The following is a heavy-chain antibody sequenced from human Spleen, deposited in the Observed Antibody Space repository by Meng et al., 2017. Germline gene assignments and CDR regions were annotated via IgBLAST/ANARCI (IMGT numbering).Heavy chain of an antibody. CDR3: ARDEDISAAGKLFGDY. CDR1: GYTFTAYW. J-gene: IGHJ4*02. D-gene: IGHD6-13*01. Sequence: LGQPGVEGENPGASVKVSCNPSGYTFTAYWLHWVRQAPGQGLEWMGRIDPGTGGTQYAQNFQGRVTMTRDTSISTTYMELSRLRSDDTAVYYCARDEDISAAGKLFGDYWGQGTLVTVSS. CDR2: IDPGTGGT. V-gene: IGHV1-2*06.